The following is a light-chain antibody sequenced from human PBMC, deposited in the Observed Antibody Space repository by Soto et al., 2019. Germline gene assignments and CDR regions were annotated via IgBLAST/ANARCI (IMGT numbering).Light chain of an antibody. CDR1: KIGSRS. J-gene: IGLJ2*01. V-gene: IGLV3-21*04. Sequence: SYELTQPPSVSVAPGKTARITCGGNKIGSRSVHWYQQKPGQAPVLVIYYDTDRPSGIPERFSGSNSGNTATLTISRVEAGDEADYYCQFWDSSVDHPEVFGGGTKLTVL. CDR3: QFWDSSVDHPEV. CDR2: YDT.